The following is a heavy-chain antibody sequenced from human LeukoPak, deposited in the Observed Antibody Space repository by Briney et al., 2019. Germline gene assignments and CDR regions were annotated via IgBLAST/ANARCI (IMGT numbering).Heavy chain of an antibody. CDR3: ATEMTSVVPDY. CDR2: FDPENDER. Sequence: ASVKVACKVSGQSLSELTMHWVRQAPGKGLEWMGGFDPENDERLYARNLRGRVTMTEDTSTDTAHMELSSLRSEDTAVYFCATEMTSVVPDYWGQGTLVTVSS. V-gene: IGHV1-24*01. D-gene: IGHD4-11*01. J-gene: IGHJ4*02. CDR1: GQSLSELT.